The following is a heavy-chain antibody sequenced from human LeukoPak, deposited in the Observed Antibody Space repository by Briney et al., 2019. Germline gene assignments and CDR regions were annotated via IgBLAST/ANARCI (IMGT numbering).Heavy chain of an antibody. CDR1: GVIFSKYA. V-gene: IGHV3-23*01. J-gene: IGHJ5*02. D-gene: IGHD2-8*01. Sequence: GGSLRLSCGVSGVIFSKYAMSWFRQAPGKGLEWVSGISNSGGSTYYADSVKGRFTISRDNAKNSLYLQMNSLRAEDTAVYYCARDVSHCTDGVCSGSWGQGTLVTVSS. CDR3: ARDVSHCTDGVCSGS. CDR2: ISNSGGST.